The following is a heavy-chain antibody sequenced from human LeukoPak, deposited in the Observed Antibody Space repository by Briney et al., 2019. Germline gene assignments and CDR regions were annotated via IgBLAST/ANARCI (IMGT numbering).Heavy chain of an antibody. Sequence: SETLSLTCTVSGGSISNYYWTWIRQPPGKGLEWIAYVYYSGSTNYNPSLKSRVSISVDTSKNQFSLKLSSVTAADTAVYYCARGVAGTPLTDYWGQGTLVTVSS. D-gene: IGHD6-19*01. V-gene: IGHV4-59*01. J-gene: IGHJ4*02. CDR2: VYYSGST. CDR1: GGSISNYY. CDR3: ARGVAGTPLTDY.